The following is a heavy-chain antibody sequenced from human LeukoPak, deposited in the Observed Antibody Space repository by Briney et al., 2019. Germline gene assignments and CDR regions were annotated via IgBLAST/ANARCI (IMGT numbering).Heavy chain of an antibody. CDR1: EFTFSSYS. D-gene: IGHD3-22*01. J-gene: IGHJ4*02. Sequence: GGSLRLSCAASEFTFSSYSMSWVRQAPGKGLEWVSAISGSGSGTYYADSVKGRFTISRDNSKNTLYLQMNSLRAEDTAVYYCAKENYYDSSGYPPLFDYWGQGTLVTVSS. CDR3: AKENYYDSSGYPPLFDY. V-gene: IGHV3-23*01. CDR2: ISGSGSGT.